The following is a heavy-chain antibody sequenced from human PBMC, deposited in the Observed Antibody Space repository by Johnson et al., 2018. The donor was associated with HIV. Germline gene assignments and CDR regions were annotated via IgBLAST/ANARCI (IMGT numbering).Heavy chain of an antibody. CDR3: ASTIDIVPTGRSYDAFDI. Sequence: QVQLVESGGGVVQPGGSLRLSCAALGFTFRSYGMHWVRQAPGKGLEWVEFIRYDGSNKYYADSVKGRFTISIDNSKNTLYLQMNSLRAEDTAVYYCASTIDIVPTGRSYDAFDIWGQGTLVTVSS. CDR2: IRYDGSNK. V-gene: IGHV3-30*02. J-gene: IGHJ3*02. CDR1: GFTFRSYG. D-gene: IGHD5-12*01.